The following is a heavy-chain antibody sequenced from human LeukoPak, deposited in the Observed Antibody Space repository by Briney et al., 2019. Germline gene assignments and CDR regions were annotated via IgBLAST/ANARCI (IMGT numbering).Heavy chain of an antibody. D-gene: IGHD5-18*01. CDR1: GFTFSSYS. CDR3: AKGGGYSYGYWYYFDY. J-gene: IGHJ4*02. CDR2: ISSSSYI. Sequence: GGSLRLSCAASGFTFSSYSMNWVRQAPGKGLEWVSSISSSSYIYYADSVKGRFTISRDNAKNSLYLQMNSLRAEDTAVYYCAKGGGYSYGYWYYFDYWGQGTLVTVSS. V-gene: IGHV3-21*01.